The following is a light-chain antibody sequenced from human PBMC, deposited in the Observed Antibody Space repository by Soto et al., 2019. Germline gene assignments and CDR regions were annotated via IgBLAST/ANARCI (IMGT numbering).Light chain of an antibody. Sequence: EIVLTQSPGILSLSPGERATLSFSASQSVSSSYLAWYQQKPGQAPRLLIYGASSRATGIPDRFSGSGSGTDFTLTISRLEPEDFAVYYCQQYGSSLGVTFGGGTKVDIK. V-gene: IGKV3-20*01. J-gene: IGKJ4*01. CDR1: QSVSSSY. CDR2: GAS. CDR3: QQYGSSLGVT.